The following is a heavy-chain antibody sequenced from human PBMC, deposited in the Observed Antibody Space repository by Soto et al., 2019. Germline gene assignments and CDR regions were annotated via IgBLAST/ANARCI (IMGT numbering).Heavy chain of an antibody. D-gene: IGHD3-16*01. Sequence: QVQLVQSGAEVRKPAASVKVSCKASGYTFSSFDINWVRQAAGHGLEWMGWMTPNSGHTGYAQKILSKVTMTMKSAASTVDLELRSRTSEDTTIYYCARGVKEVTVSGSYASVDVWGRVNKVNLSS. CDR3: ARGVKEVTVSGSYASVDV. V-gene: IGHV1-8*01. CDR2: MTPNSGHT. CDR1: GYTFSSFD. J-gene: IGHJ6*01.